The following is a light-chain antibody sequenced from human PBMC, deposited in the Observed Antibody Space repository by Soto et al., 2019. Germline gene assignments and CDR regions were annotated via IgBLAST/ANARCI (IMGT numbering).Light chain of an antibody. CDR1: ISDFVVYNY. CDR2: GVS. CDR3: SSYTTSTPYV. V-gene: IGLV2-14*01. Sequence: QSALTQPASVSGSPGQSITISCTGTISDFVVYNYVSWYQQHPGKAPKLMIYGVSNRPSGVSNRFSGSKSGNTASLTISGLQAEDEADYYCSSYTTSTPYVFGSGTKVTVL. J-gene: IGLJ1*01.